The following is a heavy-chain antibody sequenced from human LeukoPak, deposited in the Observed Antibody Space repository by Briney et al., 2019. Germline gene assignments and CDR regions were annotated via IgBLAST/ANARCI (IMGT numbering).Heavy chain of an antibody. Sequence: SETLSLTCTVSGGSLSSYYWSWIRQPPRKGLEWIGYIYYSGSTNYNPSLKSRVTISVDTSKNQFSLKLSSVTAADTAVYYCARLGCSGGSCYDDYWGQGTLVTVSS. CDR2: IYYSGST. V-gene: IGHV4-59*08. J-gene: IGHJ4*02. CDR3: ARLGCSGGSCYDDY. D-gene: IGHD2-15*01. CDR1: GGSLSSYY.